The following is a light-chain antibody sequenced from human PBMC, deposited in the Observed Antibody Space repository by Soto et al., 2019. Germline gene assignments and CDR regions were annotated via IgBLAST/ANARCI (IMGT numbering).Light chain of an antibody. CDR2: DVS. V-gene: IGLV2-8*01. J-gene: IGLJ1*01. CDR1: SSDVGGDNY. Sequence: QSALTQPPSASGSPGESVAISCTGTSSDVGGDNYVSWYQQHPGKAPKLLIYDVSKRPSGVPDRFSGSQSGNTASLTVSGLQAEDEAEYYCSSYARSIDFVVVGTGTKLTVL. CDR3: SSYARSIDFVV.